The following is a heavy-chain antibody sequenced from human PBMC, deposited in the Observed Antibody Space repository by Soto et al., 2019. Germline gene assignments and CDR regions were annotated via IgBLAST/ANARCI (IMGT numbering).Heavy chain of an antibody. D-gene: IGHD3-3*01. CDR3: AKDISRGPTKNYDFWSGPDY. Sequence: HPEGSLRLSCAASGFTFDEYATHWVRQPPGKGLEWVSLISWDGSNRYYADSVQGRFTISRDNSKYSPYLEMNSLRPEDTALYYCAKDISRGPTKNYDFWSGPDYWGQGTLVTVSS. V-gene: IGHV3-43D*04. J-gene: IGHJ4*02. CDR2: ISWDGSNR. CDR1: GFTFDEYA.